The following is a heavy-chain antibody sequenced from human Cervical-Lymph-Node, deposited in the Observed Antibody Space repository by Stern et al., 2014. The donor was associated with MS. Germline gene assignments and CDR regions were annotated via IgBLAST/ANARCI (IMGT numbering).Heavy chain of an antibody. CDR2: IYDTGTT. V-gene: IGHV4-59*02. CDR1: GGAVSDYY. J-gene: IGHJ2*01. D-gene: IGHD2-21*02. CDR3: ARDPSTTASDWFFDL. Sequence: QVQLQESGPGLVKPSETLSLTCTVSGGAVSDYYWTWIRQCPGKGLEWIGYIYDTGTTKYNPSLHSRVTITLDTSQNQVSLRLRSVTAADTAVYYCARDPSTTASDWFFDLWGRGSLVTVSS.